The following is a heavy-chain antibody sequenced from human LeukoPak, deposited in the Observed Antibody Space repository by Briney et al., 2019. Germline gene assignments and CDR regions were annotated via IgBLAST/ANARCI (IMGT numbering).Heavy chain of an antibody. CDR1: GYTFTRYG. CDR2: ISAYNGNT. Sequence: ASVKVSCKASGYTFTRYGVSWVRQAPGQGLEWMGWISAYNGNTNYAQKLQGRVTMTTDTSTSTAYMELRSLRSDDTAVYYCARDMMVRGANNWFDPWGQGTLVTVSS. CDR3: ARDMMVRGANNWFDP. V-gene: IGHV1-18*01. J-gene: IGHJ5*02. D-gene: IGHD3-10*01.